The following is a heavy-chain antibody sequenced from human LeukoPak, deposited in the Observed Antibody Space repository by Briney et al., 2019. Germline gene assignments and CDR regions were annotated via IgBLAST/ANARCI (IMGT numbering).Heavy chain of an antibody. CDR2: TYYSGST. D-gene: IGHD1-1*01. J-gene: IGHJ4*02. CDR1: GGSISSSYY. Sequence: SETLSLTCTVSGGSISSSYYWGWIRQPPGKGLEWIGSTYYSGSTSYNPSLKSRVTISVDTSKNQFSLKLSSVTAADTAVYYCATQGTGSFYYFDYWGQGTLVTVSS. CDR3: ATQGTGSFYYFDY. V-gene: IGHV4-39*01.